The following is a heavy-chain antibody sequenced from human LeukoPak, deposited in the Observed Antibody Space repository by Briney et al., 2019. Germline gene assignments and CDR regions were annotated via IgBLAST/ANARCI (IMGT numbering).Heavy chain of an antibody. J-gene: IGHJ4*02. D-gene: IGHD6-6*01. Sequence: GGSVKVSCMASGYTFTSYGISWVRQAPGQGLEWMGWISGYNGNTNYAETLQGRVTITTDTSTSTAYIELRGLRTGATAVYYCARDVTPFRYSSSHIDYWGQGTLVTVSS. CDR3: ARDVTPFRYSSSHIDY. V-gene: IGHV1-18*01. CDR1: GYTFTSYG. CDR2: ISGYNGNT.